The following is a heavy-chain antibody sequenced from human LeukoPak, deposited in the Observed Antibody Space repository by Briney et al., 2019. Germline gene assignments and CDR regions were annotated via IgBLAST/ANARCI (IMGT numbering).Heavy chain of an antibody. V-gene: IGHV3-30-3*01. Sequence: GGSLRLSCAASGFTFSSYAMRWVRQAPGRGLEWVAVISYDGSNKYYADSVKGRFTISRDNSKNTLYLQMNSLRAEDTAVYYCARGSLTMIVVVNRGFDYWGQGTLVTVSS. CDR1: GFTFSSYA. CDR2: ISYDGSNK. CDR3: ARGSLTMIVVVNRGFDY. J-gene: IGHJ4*02. D-gene: IGHD3-22*01.